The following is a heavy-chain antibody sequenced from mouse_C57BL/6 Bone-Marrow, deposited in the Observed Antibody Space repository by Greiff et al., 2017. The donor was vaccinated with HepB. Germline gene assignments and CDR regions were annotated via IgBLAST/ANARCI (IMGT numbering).Heavy chain of an antibody. Sequence: EVKVVESGGGLVQPGGSLSLSCAASGFTFTDYYMSWVRQPPGKALEWLGFIRNKANGYTTEYSASVKGRFTISRDNSQSILYLQMNALRAEDSATYYCARNYYGSSPFDYWGQGTTLTVSS. CDR3: ARNYYGSSPFDY. J-gene: IGHJ2*01. CDR2: IRNKANGYTT. CDR1: GFTFTDYY. D-gene: IGHD1-1*01. V-gene: IGHV7-3*01.